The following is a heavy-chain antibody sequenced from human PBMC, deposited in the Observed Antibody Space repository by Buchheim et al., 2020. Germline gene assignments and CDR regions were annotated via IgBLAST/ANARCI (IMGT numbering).Heavy chain of an antibody. D-gene: IGHD2-21*02. CDR1: GGSISSGSYY. CDR3: ARVIVVVTAPYYYYGMDV. CDR2: IYTSGTT. J-gene: IGHJ6*02. Sequence: QVQLQESGPGLVKPSQTLSLTCTVSGGSISSGSYYWSWIRQPAGKGLEWIGRIYTSGTTTYNPSLKSRVPISVDTSKNQFSLKLGSVTAADTAVYYCARVIVVVTAPYYYYGMDVGGQGTT. V-gene: IGHV4-61*02.